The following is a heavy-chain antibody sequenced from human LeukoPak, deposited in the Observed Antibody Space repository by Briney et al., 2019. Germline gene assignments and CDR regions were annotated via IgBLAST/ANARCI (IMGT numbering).Heavy chain of an antibody. D-gene: IGHD3-22*01. V-gene: IGHV4-61*02. CDR2: ISSSVST. CDR3: ARGPYSYDSSGAFDI. Sequence: SQTLSLTCTVSGDSISSGDYYWSWIRQPAGKGLEWIGRISSSVSTNYNPSLKSRVTITVDTSKNQFSLKLSSVTAADTAVYFCARGPYSYDSSGAFDIWGQGTMVTVSS. J-gene: IGHJ3*02. CDR1: GDSISSGDYY.